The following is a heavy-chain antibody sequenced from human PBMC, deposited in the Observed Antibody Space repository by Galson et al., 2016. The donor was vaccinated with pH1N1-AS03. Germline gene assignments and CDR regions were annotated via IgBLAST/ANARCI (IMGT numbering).Heavy chain of an antibody. V-gene: IGHV4-4*02. Sequence: SETLSLTCVVSGGSISSSTWWSWVRQSPRKGLEWIGEIYHSGSTNYNPSLKSRVTMSVDKSKNQFSLKLNSVTAADTAVYYCAAGRTSAFDFWGQGTKVTVSS. J-gene: IGHJ3*01. CDR2: IYHSGST. D-gene: IGHD1-14*01. CDR1: GGSISSSTW. CDR3: AAGRTSAFDF.